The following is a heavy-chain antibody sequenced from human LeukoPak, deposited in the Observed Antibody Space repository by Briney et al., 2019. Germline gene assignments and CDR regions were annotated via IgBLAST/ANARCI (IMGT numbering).Heavy chain of an antibody. CDR2: INPKSGGT. V-gene: IGHV1-2*02. D-gene: IGHD6-19*01. CDR3: ARDWIPNGWCDY. CDR1: GYTFTAYY. J-gene: IGHJ4*02. Sequence: GASVKVSCKASGYTFTAYYMHWVRQAPAQGLEWMGWINPKSGGTNYAQKFQGRVTMTRDTSISTVYMELIRLTSDDTAVYYCARDWIPNGWCDYWGQGTVVTVSS.